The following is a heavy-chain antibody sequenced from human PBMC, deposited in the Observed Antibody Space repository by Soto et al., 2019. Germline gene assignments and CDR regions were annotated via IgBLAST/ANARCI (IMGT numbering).Heavy chain of an antibody. CDR2: IYYSGST. D-gene: IGHD6-13*01. V-gene: IGHV4-59*01. Sequence: SETLSLTCTVSGGSIISYYWSWIRQPTGKGLEWIGYIYYSGSTNYNPSLKSRVTISVDTSKNQFSLKLSSVTAADTAVYYCARDSPRIAAAGTYYGMDVWGQGTTVTVSS. J-gene: IGHJ6*02. CDR1: GGSIISYY. CDR3: ARDSPRIAAAGTYYGMDV.